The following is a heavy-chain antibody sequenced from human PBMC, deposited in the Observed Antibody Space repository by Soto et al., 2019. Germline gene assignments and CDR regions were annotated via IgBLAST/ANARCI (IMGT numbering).Heavy chain of an antibody. J-gene: IGHJ5*02. D-gene: IGHD6-13*01. CDR1: GGSFSGYY. Sequence: SETLSLTGAVYGGSFSGYYWSWIRQPPGKGLEWIGEINHSGSTNYNPSLKSRVTISVDTSKNQFSLKLSSVTAADTAVYYCARSTTQQLVPQVGNWFDPWGQGTLVTVSS. CDR2: INHSGST. V-gene: IGHV4-34*01. CDR3: ARSTTQQLVPQVGNWFDP.